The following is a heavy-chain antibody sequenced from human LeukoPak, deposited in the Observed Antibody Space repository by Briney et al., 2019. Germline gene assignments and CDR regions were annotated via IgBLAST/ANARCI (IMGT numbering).Heavy chain of an antibody. CDR3: AKNLLGSEAYSWYFDL. CDR1: GFTVSSNY. CDR2: IYSGGST. D-gene: IGHD2-21*01. J-gene: IGHJ2*01. V-gene: IGHV3-53*01. Sequence: PGGSLILSCAASGFTVSSNYMSWVRQAPGKGLEWVSVIYSGGSTYYADSVKGRFTISRDNSKNTLYLQMNSLRAEDTAVYSCAKNLLGSEAYSWYFDLWGRGTLVTVSS.